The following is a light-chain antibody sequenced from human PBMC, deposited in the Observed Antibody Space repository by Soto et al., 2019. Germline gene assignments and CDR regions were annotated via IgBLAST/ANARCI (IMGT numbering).Light chain of an antibody. CDR2: EVS. J-gene: IGLJ1*01. V-gene: IGLV2-14*01. CDR1: SSDVGSYNY. CDR3: TSYTSGTYV. Sequence: QSALTQPASVSGSPGQSITVSCTGTSSDVGSYNYVSWYQQHPGKAPKLMIFEVSNRPSGVSNRFSGSKSGNTASLTISGLQAEDEADYYCTSYTSGTYVFGTGIKVTVL.